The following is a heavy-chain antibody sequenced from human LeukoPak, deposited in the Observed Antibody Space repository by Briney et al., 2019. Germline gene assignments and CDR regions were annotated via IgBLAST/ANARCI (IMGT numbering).Heavy chain of an antibody. CDR1: GYTFTSYG. CDR3: ARGLDYSGSYSILDY. CDR2: MNPNSGNT. J-gene: IGHJ4*02. V-gene: IGHV1-8*02. D-gene: IGHD1-26*01. Sequence: ASVKVSCKASGYTFTSYGISWVRQATGQGLEWMGWMNPNSGNTGYAQKFQGRVTMTRNTSISTAYTELSSLRSEDTAVYYCARGLDYSGSYSILDYWGQGTLVTVSS.